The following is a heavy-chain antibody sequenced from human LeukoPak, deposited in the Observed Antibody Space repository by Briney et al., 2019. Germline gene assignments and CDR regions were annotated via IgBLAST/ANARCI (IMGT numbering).Heavy chain of an antibody. J-gene: IGHJ6*03. V-gene: IGHV3-23*01. D-gene: IGHD2-2*01. CDR2: ISGSGSGGST. Sequence: PGGSLRLSCAASGFTFSNSAMSWVRQAPGKGLEWVSNISGSGSGGSTYYADSVKGRFTISRDNSKNTLYLQMNSLRAEDTAVYYCAKAVSGGYCSSTSCYYYYYMDAWGKGTTVTISS. CDR1: GFTFSNSA. CDR3: AKAVSGGYCSSTSCYYYYYMDA.